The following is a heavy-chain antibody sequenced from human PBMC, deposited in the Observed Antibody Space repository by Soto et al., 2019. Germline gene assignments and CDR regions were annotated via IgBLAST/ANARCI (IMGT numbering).Heavy chain of an antibody. CDR2: TRNKANSYTT. V-gene: IGHV3-72*01. Sequence: PGGSLRLSCAASGLTFSDHYMDWVRQAPGKGLEWVGRTRNKANSYTTEYAASVKGRFTISRDDSKNSLYLQMNSLKTEDTAVYYCATGPGVYSSGWYTPPPVGYWGQGTLVTVSS. D-gene: IGHD6-19*01. CDR1: GLTFSDHY. J-gene: IGHJ1*01. CDR3: ATGPGVYSSGWYTPPPVGY.